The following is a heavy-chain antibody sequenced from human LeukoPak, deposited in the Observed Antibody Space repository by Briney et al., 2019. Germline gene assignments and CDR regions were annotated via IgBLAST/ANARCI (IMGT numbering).Heavy chain of an antibody. Sequence: GESLKISCKGSGYSFTNYWIGWVRQMPGKGLEWMGIIYPGDSDTRYSPSFQGQVTISVDKSISTAYLQWSSLKASDTAMYYCATTDYSSSPWYAFDIWGQGTMVTVSS. D-gene: IGHD6-6*01. J-gene: IGHJ3*02. CDR1: GYSFTNYW. V-gene: IGHV5-51*01. CDR2: IYPGDSDT. CDR3: ATTDYSSSPWYAFDI.